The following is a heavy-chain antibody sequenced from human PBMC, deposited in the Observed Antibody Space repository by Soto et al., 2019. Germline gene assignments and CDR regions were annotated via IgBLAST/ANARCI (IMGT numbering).Heavy chain of an antibody. Sequence: QVQLQESGPGLVKPSQTLSLTCTVSGGSISGGGYYWSWIRQHPGKGLEWIGYIYYHGRTYYNPSLKSRVNISVDTSKNQFSLKLSSVTAADTAVYFCARVRTIFGTQPHAFDIWGQGTMVSVSS. D-gene: IGHD3-3*01. CDR1: GGSISGGGYY. J-gene: IGHJ3*02. CDR3: ARVRTIFGTQPHAFDI. CDR2: IYYHGRT. V-gene: IGHV4-31*03.